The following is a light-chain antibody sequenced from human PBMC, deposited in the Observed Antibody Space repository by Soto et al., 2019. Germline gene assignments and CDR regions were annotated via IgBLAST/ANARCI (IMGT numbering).Light chain of an antibody. CDR1: SSDVGGYNY. Sequence: QSVLTQPRSVSGSPGQSVTISCTGTSSDVGGYNYVSWYQQHPGKAPKLMIYDVTQRPSGVPDGFSGSKSGNTASLTISGLQAEDEADYYCCSYAGTYTFVFGTGTKVTVL. CDR2: DVT. J-gene: IGLJ1*01. V-gene: IGLV2-11*01. CDR3: CSYAGTYTFV.